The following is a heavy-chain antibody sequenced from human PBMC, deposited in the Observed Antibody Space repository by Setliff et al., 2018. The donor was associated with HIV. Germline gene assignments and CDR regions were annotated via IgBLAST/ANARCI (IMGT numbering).Heavy chain of an antibody. Sequence: ASVKVSCKASGYSLSTYAISWVRQAPGQGLEWMGWIDSNNGNRNFAQKFRGRVTMTTDISTNTAYMEVRSLRSDDTAVYYCARALGGSYPGSFDYWGQGTLVTVSS. J-gene: IGHJ4*02. CDR3: ARALGGSYPGSFDY. V-gene: IGHV1-18*01. D-gene: IGHD1-26*01. CDR2: IDSNNGNR. CDR1: GYSLSTYA.